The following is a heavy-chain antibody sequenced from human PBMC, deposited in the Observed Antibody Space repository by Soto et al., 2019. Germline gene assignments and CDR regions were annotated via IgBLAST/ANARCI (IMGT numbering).Heavy chain of an antibody. CDR3: ARSAQWDGFDP. CDR1: AGSISTFNYY. V-gene: IGHV4-31*03. CDR2: ISYGGST. Sequence: QVQLQESGPGLVRPSQTLSLTCTVSAGSISTFNYYWSWIRQHPEKGLEWIGYISYGGSTFYHSSLKSRVTISLDTSKKQFSLTLTSVTAADTAVYYCARSAQWDGFDPWGQGTMVTVSS. D-gene: IGHD2-8*01. J-gene: IGHJ3*01.